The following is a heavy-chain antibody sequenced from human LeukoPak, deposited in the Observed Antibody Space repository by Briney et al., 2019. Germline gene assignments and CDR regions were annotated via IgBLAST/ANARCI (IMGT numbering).Heavy chain of an antibody. D-gene: IGHD6-13*01. V-gene: IGHV5-51*01. CDR3: ARHAHLTISAAGSEIDH. CDR1: GYTFSNYW. J-gene: IGHJ4*02. Sequence: GESLKTSCEASGYTFSNYWIGWVRQVPGQGLEWVGFVYPGDSDTRYSPSFQGQVTVSADKSVNTAYLHWRSLKASDTAIYFCARHAHLTISAAGSEIDHWGQGALVTVSS. CDR2: VYPGDSDT.